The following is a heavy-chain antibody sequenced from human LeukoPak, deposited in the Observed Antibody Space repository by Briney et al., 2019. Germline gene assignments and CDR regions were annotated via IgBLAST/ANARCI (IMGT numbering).Heavy chain of an antibody. D-gene: IGHD2-2*02. CDR1: GGTFSSYA. J-gene: IGHJ6*03. Sequence: SVKVSCKASGGTFSSYAISWVRQAPGQGLEWMGGIIPIFGTANYAQKFQGRVTITTDESTSTAYMELSCLRSEDTAVYYCARSEGHCSSTSCYSHYYYYYMDVWGKGTTVTVSS. CDR3: ARSEGHCSSTSCYSHYYYYYMDV. CDR2: IIPIFGTA. V-gene: IGHV1-69*05.